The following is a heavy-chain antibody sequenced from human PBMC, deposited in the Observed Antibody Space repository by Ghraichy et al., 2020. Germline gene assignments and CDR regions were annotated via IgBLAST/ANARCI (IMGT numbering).Heavy chain of an antibody. Sequence: ASVKVSCKASGYTFNSYGFSWVRHAPGQGLEWMGWINAYNGDTRYTQKFQGRVTLTTDTSTSTAYMELKSLRSDDTAVYYCARDFWSDYFSGFWGQGTLVTVSS. V-gene: IGHV1-18*01. D-gene: IGHD3-3*01. CDR3: ARDFWSDYFSGF. CDR1: GYTFNSYG. J-gene: IGHJ4*02. CDR2: INAYNGDT.